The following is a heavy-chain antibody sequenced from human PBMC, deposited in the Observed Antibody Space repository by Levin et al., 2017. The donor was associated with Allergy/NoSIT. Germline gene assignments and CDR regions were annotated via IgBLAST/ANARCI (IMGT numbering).Heavy chain of an antibody. V-gene: IGHV3-11*01. CDR3: ASPGSDYYDSSGLFDY. D-gene: IGHD3-22*01. CDR1: GFTFSDYY. J-gene: IGHJ4*02. CDR2: ISSSGSTI. Sequence: GGSLRLSCAASGFTFSDYYMSWIRQAPGKGLEWVSYISSSGSTIYYADSVKGRFTISRDNAKNSLYLQMNSLRAEDTAVYYCASPGSDYYDSSGLFDYWGQGTLVTVSS.